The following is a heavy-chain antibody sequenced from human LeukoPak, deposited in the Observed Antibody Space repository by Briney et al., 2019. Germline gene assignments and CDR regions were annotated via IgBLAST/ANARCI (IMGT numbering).Heavy chain of an antibody. CDR3: VREGRGIYYDYFDY. CDR1: AFTFNNYS. CDR2: ISSDGNYR. D-gene: IGHD3-3*01. V-gene: IGHV3-30*04. Sequence: PGGSLRLSCAASAFTFNNYSMHWVRQAPGKGLEWVSLISSDGNYRSYADSVKGRFTISRDNSKNTLYLQMNSLRPEDTAVFYCVREGRGIYYDYFDYWGQGSLVTVSS. J-gene: IGHJ4*02.